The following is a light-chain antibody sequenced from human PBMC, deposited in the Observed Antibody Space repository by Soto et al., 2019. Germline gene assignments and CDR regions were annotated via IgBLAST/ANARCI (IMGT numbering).Light chain of an antibody. CDR2: QDS. CDR1: KLGDKY. CDR3: QAWDSRTGV. V-gene: IGLV3-1*01. J-gene: IGLJ3*02. Sequence: SYELTQPPSVSVSPGQTASITCSGDKLGDKYACWYQQKPGQSPVLVIYQDSKRPSGIPERFSGSNSGNTATLTISGTQAQDEAGYYCQAWDSRTGVFGGGTKLTVL.